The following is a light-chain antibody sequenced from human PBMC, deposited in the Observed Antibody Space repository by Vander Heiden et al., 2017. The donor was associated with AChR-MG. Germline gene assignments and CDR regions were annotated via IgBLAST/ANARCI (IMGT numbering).Light chain of an antibody. CDR1: QSVSSY. J-gene: IGKJ2*01. Sequence: EIVLTQSPATLSLSPGERATLSCRASQSVSSYLAWYQQKPGQAPRLLIYDASNRANGIPDRFSGSGSGKDFTLTSSSLEHEDFAVYYWQQRSNWYTFGQGTKLEIK. CDR3: QQRSNWYT. CDR2: DAS. V-gene: IGKV3-11*01.